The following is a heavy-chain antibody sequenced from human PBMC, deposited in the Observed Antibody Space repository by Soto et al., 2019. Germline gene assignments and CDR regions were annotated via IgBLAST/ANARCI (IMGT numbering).Heavy chain of an antibody. Sequence: TSETLSLTCAVSGGSINSRYWWSWVRQSPGRGLEWLGEIYHSGSTNYNPSLKSRFTISRDNTRNSLFLQLDSLRSDDTAFYYCAKDYRGNHWFDFWGLGTLVTVSS. J-gene: IGHJ5*01. D-gene: IGHD4-17*01. CDR2: IYHSGST. CDR3: AKDYRGNHWFDF. V-gene: IGHV4-4*02. CDR1: GGSINSRYW.